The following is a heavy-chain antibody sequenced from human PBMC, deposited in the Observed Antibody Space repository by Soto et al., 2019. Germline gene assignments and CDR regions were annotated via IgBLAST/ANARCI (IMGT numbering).Heavy chain of an antibody. D-gene: IGHD6-19*01. CDR1: GGSISSYC. V-gene: IGHV4-59*01. CDR2: IYYSGST. CDR3: ARVSGTAVAGTPYYYYGMDV. Sequence: PSVTLSVTWTVAGGSISSYCWSWIRQPTGKGLEWIGYIYYSGSTNYNPSLKSRVTISVDTSKNQFSLKLSSVTAADTAVYYCARVSGTAVAGTPYYYYGMDVWGQGTTVTVSS. J-gene: IGHJ6*02.